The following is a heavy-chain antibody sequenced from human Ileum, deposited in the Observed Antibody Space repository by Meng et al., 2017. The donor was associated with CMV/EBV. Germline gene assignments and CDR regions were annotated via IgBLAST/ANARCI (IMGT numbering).Heavy chain of an antibody. Sequence: QVQLEESGPGLVRPSETLSLTCTVSGGSINAYYWSWMRQPAGKGLEWIGRIYFGGSTNYNPSLKSRVTMPIDTPKNQFSLRLTSVTAADSAVYYCARGPGGFGDFDFDYWGQGSLVTVSS. J-gene: IGHJ4*02. CDR2: IYFGGST. CDR1: GGSINAYY. V-gene: IGHV4-4*07. D-gene: IGHD3-16*01. CDR3: ARGPGGFGDFDFDY.